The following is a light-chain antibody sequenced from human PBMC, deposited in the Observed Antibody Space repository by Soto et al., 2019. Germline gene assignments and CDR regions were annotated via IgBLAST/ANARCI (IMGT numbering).Light chain of an antibody. CDR3: CSSAPESTYV. J-gene: IGLJ1*01. CDR1: SSDVGAYNS. V-gene: IGLV2-23*01. Sequence: QSVLAQPASVSGSPGQSITISCTGASSDVGAYNSVSWYQQHPHRAPQVIIYKGTQRPSGVSNRFSGSTSGNAASLTISALQADDEADYFCCSSAPESTYVFGLGPRSPS. CDR2: KGT.